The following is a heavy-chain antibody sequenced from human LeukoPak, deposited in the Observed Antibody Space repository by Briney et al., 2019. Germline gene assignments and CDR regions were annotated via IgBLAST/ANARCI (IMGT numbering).Heavy chain of an antibody. V-gene: IGHV1-24*01. J-gene: IGHJ4*02. Sequence: ASVKVSCKVSGYTLTELSMHWVRQAPGKGLEWMGGFDPEDGETIYAQKFQGRVTMTEDTSTDTAYMELSSLRSEDTAVYYCATDLHPSRYCSSTSCYWGQGTLATVSS. D-gene: IGHD2-2*01. CDR3: ATDLHPSRYCSSTSCY. CDR2: FDPEDGET. CDR1: GYTLTELS.